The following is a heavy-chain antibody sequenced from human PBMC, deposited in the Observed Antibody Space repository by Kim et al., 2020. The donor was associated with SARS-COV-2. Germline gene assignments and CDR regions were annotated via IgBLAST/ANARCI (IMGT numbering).Heavy chain of an antibody. J-gene: IGHJ5*02. V-gene: IGHV4-39*01. CDR3: AGSTCTSSWSGWDNWFDP. D-gene: IGHD6-13*01. CDR1: GGSISSSSYY. CDR2: IYYSGST. Sequence: SETLSLTCTVSGGSISSSSYYWGWIRQPPGKGPEWIGSIYYSGSTYYNPSLKSRVTISVDTSKNQFSLKLSSVTAADTAVYYCAGSTCTSSWSGWDNWFDPWGRGPLVTVSS.